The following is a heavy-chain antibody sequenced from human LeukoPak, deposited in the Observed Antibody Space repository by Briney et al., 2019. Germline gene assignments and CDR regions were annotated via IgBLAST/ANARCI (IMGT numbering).Heavy chain of an antibody. J-gene: IGHJ4*02. V-gene: IGHV3-30*18. CDR2: ISYDGSNK. D-gene: IGHD3-22*01. Sequence: GGSLRLSCAASGFTFSSYGMHWVRQAPGKGLEWVAVISYDGSNKYYADSVKGRFTISRDNSKNTLYLQMNSLRAEDTAEYYCAKDSTASIIVVVYSTLYFDYWGQGTLVTVPS. CDR1: GFTFSSYG. CDR3: AKDSTASIIVVVYSTLYFDY.